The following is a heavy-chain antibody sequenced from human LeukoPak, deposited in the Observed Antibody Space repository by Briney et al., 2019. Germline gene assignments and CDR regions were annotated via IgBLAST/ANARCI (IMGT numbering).Heavy chain of an antibody. CDR1: GFTFSDYY. Sequence: GGSLRLSCAASGFTFSDYYMSWIRQAPGKGLEWVSYISGGSSTIYYADSLKGRFTVSRDNAKNSLYLLMNSLRAEDTAVYYCARRGSGRHFVFWGQGTLVTVSS. CDR2: ISGGSSTI. CDR3: ARRGSGRHFVF. V-gene: IGHV3-11*01. D-gene: IGHD2-15*01. J-gene: IGHJ4*02.